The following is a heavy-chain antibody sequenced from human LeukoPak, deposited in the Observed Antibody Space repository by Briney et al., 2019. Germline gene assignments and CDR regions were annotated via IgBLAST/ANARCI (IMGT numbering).Heavy chain of an antibody. Sequence: GGSLRLSCAASGFTFSTYALSWVRQPPGKGLEWVSVIDGSGRVTFYADSAEGRFTISRDNSKNTLYLQMHSLRAGDTAVYYCAKDGKFGGGSPGDSFDIWGQGTMVTVSS. CDR3: AKDGKFGGGSPGDSFDI. CDR2: IDGSGRVT. J-gene: IGHJ3*02. D-gene: IGHD3-16*01. CDR1: GFTFSTYA. V-gene: IGHV3-23*01.